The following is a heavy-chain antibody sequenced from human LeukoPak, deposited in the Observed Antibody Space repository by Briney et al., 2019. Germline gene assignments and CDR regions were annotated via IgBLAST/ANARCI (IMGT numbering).Heavy chain of an antibody. Sequence: PSETLSLTCTVSGGSISSYYWSWIRQPPGKGLEWIGYIYTSGSTNYNPSLKSRVTISVDTSKNQFSLKLSSVTAADTAVYYCARHPPFYSNYVGWFDPWGQGTLVTVSS. D-gene: IGHD4-11*01. CDR3: ARHPPFYSNYVGWFDP. J-gene: IGHJ5*02. V-gene: IGHV4-4*09. CDR2: IYTSGST. CDR1: GGSISSYY.